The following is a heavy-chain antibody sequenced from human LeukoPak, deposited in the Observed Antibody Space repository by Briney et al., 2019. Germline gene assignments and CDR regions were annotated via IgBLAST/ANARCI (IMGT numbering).Heavy chain of an antibody. CDR1: GGSISSGDYY. V-gene: IGHV4-30-4*01. J-gene: IGHJ4*02. CDR2: IYYSGST. Sequence: SETLSLTCTVSGGSISSGDYYWSWIRQPPGKGLEWIGYIYYSGSTYYNPSLKSRVTISVDTSKNQFSLKLSSVTAADTAVYYCARHPPRRYEGPLDYWGQGTLVTVSS. CDR3: ARHPPRRYEGPLDY. D-gene: IGHD1-14*01.